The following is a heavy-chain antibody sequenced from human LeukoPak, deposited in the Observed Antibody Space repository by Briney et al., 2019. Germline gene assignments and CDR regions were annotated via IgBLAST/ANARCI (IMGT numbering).Heavy chain of an antibody. V-gene: IGHV3-23*01. CDR3: AKDSMDLAWIGYYYYGMDV. CDR2: ISGSGGSA. CDR1: RFTFSSYA. Sequence: PGGSLRLSCAASRFTFSSYAMSWVRQAPGKGLEWVSAISGSGGSAHYADSVKGRFTISRDNSKNTLYLQMNSLRAEDTAVYYCAKDSMDLAWIGYYYYGMDVWGQGTTVTVSS. J-gene: IGHJ6*02. D-gene: IGHD3-3*01.